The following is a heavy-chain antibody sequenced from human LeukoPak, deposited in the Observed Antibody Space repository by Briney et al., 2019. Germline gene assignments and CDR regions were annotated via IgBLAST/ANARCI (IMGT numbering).Heavy chain of an antibody. Sequence: GGSLRLSCVASGFTVSSNSMNWVRQAPRKGVEWVSILFSGGSALYADSVTGRFTISRDNSKNTLYLQMNSLRAEDTAVYYCARFHRGWYFDYWGQGTLVTVSS. J-gene: IGHJ4*02. V-gene: IGHV3-53*01. CDR3: ARFHRGWYFDY. CDR1: GFTVSSNS. D-gene: IGHD2-15*01. CDR2: LFSGGSA.